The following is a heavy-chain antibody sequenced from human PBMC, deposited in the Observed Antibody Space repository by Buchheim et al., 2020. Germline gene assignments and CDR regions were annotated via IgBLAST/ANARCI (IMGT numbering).Heavy chain of an antibody. CDR2: ISYDENNK. CDR3: AKDPSDVRDDGYYGMDV. D-gene: IGHD6-13*01. V-gene: IGHV3-30*18. CDR1: GFTFTSYG. J-gene: IGHJ6*02. Sequence: QVQLVESGGGVVQPGRSLRLSCAASGFTFTSYGMHWVRQAPGKGLEWVAVISYDENNKWNADSVKGRFTISRDSSKNTLYLQMDSLRPEDTAMYYCAKDPSDVRDDGYYGMDVWGQGTT.